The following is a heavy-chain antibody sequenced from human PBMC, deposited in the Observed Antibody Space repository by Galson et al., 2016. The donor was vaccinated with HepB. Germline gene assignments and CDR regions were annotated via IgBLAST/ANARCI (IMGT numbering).Heavy chain of an antibody. J-gene: IGHJ6*03. CDR2: IDPSDSYT. V-gene: IGHV5-10-1*01. CDR1: FTNYW. Sequence: FTNYWITWVRQMPGKGLEWMGTIDPSDSYTNYSPSFQGHVTISADKSISTAYLQWSSLKASDTAMYYCARRSGVAATDYYYYYMDVWGKGTTVTVSS. CDR3: ARRSGVAATDYYYYYMDV. D-gene: IGHD2-15*01.